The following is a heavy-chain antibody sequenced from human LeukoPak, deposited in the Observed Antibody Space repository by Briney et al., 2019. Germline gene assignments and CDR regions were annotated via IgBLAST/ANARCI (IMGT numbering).Heavy chain of an antibody. V-gene: IGHV4-59*01. CDR2: IFYSGST. CDR3: ARLSGGGYIPVY. Sequence: SETLSLTCTVSGGSIVGYYWSWIRQPPGKGLEWIGYIFYSGSTDYNPSLKSRVTISVDTSKNHFSLKLSSVTAADTAVYYCARLSGGGYIPVYWGQGTLVTVSS. CDR1: GGSIVGYY. J-gene: IGHJ4*02. D-gene: IGHD5-24*01.